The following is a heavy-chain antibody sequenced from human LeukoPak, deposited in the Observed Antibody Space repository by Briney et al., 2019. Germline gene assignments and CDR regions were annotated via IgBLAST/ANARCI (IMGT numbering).Heavy chain of an antibody. CDR3: AKGHCTNGICWLD. Sequence: PGGSLRLSCAASGFTVSSTYMSWGRQAPGEGLEGVSIIYSAGSTYYADSVKGRFTISRDNSKNTLYLQMNSLRAEDTAVYYCAKGHCTNGICWLDWGQGTLVTVSS. CDR2: IYSAGST. V-gene: IGHV3-53*01. D-gene: IGHD2-8*01. J-gene: IGHJ4*02. CDR1: GFTVSSTY.